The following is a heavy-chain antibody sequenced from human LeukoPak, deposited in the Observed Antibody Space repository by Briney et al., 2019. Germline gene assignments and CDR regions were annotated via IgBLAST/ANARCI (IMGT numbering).Heavy chain of an antibody. V-gene: IGHV3-23*01. D-gene: IGHD1-1*01. Sequence: GGSLRLSCAASGFTFSTFAMSWVRQAPGKGLEGVSAISGSAGSTYYADSVKGRFTISRDNSKNTLYLQMNSLRADDTAVYYCAKSRSGSANWALQIFDNWGQGALVPVSS. CDR2: ISGSAGST. CDR1: GFTFSTFA. CDR3: AKSRSGSANWALQIFDN. J-gene: IGHJ4*02.